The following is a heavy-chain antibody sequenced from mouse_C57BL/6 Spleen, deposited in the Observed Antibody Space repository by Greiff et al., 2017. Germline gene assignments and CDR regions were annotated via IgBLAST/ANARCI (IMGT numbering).Heavy chain of an antibody. CDR3: ARKDDYGKRGYYFDY. CDR2: IDPANGNT. D-gene: IGHD2-1*01. Sequence: VQLQQSVAELVRPGASVKLSCTASGFNIKNTYMHWVKQRPEQGLEWIGRIDPANGNTKYAPKFQGKATMTADPSSNTAYLQLSSLTSDDSAIYYCARKDDYGKRGYYFDYWGQGTTLTVSS. J-gene: IGHJ2*01. V-gene: IGHV14-3*01. CDR1: GFNIKNTY.